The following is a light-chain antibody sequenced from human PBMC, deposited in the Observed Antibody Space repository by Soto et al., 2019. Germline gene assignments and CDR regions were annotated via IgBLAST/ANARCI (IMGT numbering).Light chain of an antibody. CDR2: GNS. CDR3: QFYDISLSVV. V-gene: IGLV1-40*01. Sequence: QSVLTQPPSVSGAPGQRVNISCTGSSSNIGAGYDVHWYQQLPGTAPKLLIYGNSNRPSGVPDRFSGSKSGTSASLAITGLQAEDEADYYCQFYDISLSVVFGGGTKLTVL. CDR1: SSNIGAGYD. J-gene: IGLJ2*01.